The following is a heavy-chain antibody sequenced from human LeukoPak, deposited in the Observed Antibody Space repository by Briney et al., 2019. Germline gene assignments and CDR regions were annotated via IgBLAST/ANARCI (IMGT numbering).Heavy chain of an antibody. J-gene: IGHJ4*02. CDR3: ARVRVPSRILLPYFDY. CDR1: GFTLTTYS. CDR2: MLYDGTNK. V-gene: IGHV3-30*03. Sequence: GTSLRLSCAASGFTLTTYSIHWVRQAPGKGLEWVAVMLYDGTNKYYADSVKDRFIISRDNSENTVYLQMNDLRAEDTAVYYCARVRVPSRILLPYFDYWGQGTLVTVSS. D-gene: IGHD2-15*01.